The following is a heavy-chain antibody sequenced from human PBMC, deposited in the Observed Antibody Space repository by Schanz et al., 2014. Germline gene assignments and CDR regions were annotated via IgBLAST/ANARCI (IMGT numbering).Heavy chain of an antibody. CDR3: ARDKDVISTHFYSPFYFYVMGV. V-gene: IGHV3-23*04. CDR1: GFTFENYA. Sequence: EVQLVESGGNLVQPGGSLSLSCAASGFTFENYAMNWVRQAPGKGLEWVSSLDRSGGKTYYADSVTGRFTISRDNSKKTLYLQMSSLTAEDTAVYYCARDKDVISTHFYSPFYFYVMGVWGQGTTVTVSS. J-gene: IGHJ6*02. D-gene: IGHD3-3*02. CDR2: LDRSGGKT.